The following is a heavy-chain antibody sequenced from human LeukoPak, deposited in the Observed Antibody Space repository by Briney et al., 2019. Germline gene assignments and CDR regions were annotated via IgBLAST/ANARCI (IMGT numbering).Heavy chain of an antibody. CDR3: ARHITMIEGDAFDI. D-gene: IGHD3-22*01. J-gene: IGHJ3*02. V-gene: IGHV4-59*08. CDR2: IYYSGST. Sequence: SGTLSLTCTVSGGSISGYYWSWIRQPPGKGLEWIGYIYYSGSTNYNPSLKSRVTISVDTSKNQFSLKLSSVTAADTAVYYCARHITMIEGDAFDIWGQGTMVTVSS. CDR1: GGSISGYY.